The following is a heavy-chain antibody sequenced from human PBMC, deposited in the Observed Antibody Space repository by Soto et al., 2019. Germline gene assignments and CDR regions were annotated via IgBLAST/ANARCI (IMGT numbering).Heavy chain of an antibody. CDR1: GGSISSSSYY. CDR3: ARHTPPKVHGLDHYSYYGMNG. V-gene: IGHV4-39*01. J-gene: IGHJ6*02. D-gene: IGHD3-10*01. CDR2: IYYSGST. Sequence: PLETLSLTCTVSGGSISSSSYYWGWIRQPPGKGLEWIGSIYYSGSTYYNPSLKSRVTISVDTSKNQFSLKLSSVTAADTAVYYCARHTPPKVHGLDHYSYYGMNGWGQATTVTVPS.